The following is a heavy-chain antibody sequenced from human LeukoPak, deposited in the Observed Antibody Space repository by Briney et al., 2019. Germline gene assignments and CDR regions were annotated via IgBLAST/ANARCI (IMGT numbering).Heavy chain of an antibody. Sequence: KPSETLSLTCAVSGSSISSGYYWGWIRQPPGKGLEWIGNIYHSGSTYYNPSLKSRVTISVDTSKNQFSLKLSSVTAADTAVYYCAQQSLRSPDYWGQGTLVTVSS. CDR3: AQQSLRSPDY. D-gene: IGHD3-16*01. J-gene: IGHJ4*02. V-gene: IGHV4-38-2*01. CDR2: IYHSGST. CDR1: GSSISSGYY.